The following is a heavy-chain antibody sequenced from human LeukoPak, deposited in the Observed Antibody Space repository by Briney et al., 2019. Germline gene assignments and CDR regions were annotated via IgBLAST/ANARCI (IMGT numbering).Heavy chain of an antibody. CDR1: GGTFSSYA. V-gene: IGHV1-69*13. CDR3: ARDLGVIAAAGPSL. Sequence: ASVKVSCKASGGTFSSYAISWVRQAPGQGLEWMGGIIPIFGTANYAQKFQGRVTITADESTSTAYMELSSLRSEDTAVYYCARDLGVIAAAGPSLWGQGTLVTVSS. D-gene: IGHD6-13*01. CDR2: IIPIFGTA. J-gene: IGHJ4*02.